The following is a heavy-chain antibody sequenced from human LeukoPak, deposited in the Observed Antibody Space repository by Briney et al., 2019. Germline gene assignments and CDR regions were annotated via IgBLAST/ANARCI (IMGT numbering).Heavy chain of an antibody. CDR1: GFTFSSYS. V-gene: IGHV3-21*01. CDR2: ISISSSYI. CDR3: AKGRSSYPMDYIFDF. Sequence: GGSLRLSCAASGFTFSSYSMNWVRQAPGKGLEWVSSISISSSYIYYADSVKGRFTISRDNAKNSLYLQMNSLRAEDTAVYYCAKGRSSYPMDYIFDFWGQGPLVTVPS. D-gene: IGHD3-16*02. J-gene: IGHJ4*02.